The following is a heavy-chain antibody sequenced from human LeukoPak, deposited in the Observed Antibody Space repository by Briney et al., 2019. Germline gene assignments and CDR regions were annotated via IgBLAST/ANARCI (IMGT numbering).Heavy chain of an antibody. J-gene: IGHJ4*02. CDR3: ASWAGNTQSDSWSGPFDY. CDR2: ISAGGRTT. D-gene: IGHD3-3*01. Sequence: GSLRLSCAVSGLTFSNLKMNWVRQPPGKGLEWVSYISAGGRTTFYADSVTGRFTISRDNAKNSLYLQMSSLRVEDTAVYHCASWAGNTQSDSWSGPFDYWGQGSLVTVSS. V-gene: IGHV3-48*03. CDR1: GLTFSNLK.